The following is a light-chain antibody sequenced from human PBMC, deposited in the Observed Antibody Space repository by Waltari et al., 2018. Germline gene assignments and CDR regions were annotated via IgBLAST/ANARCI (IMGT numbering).Light chain of an antibody. CDR1: QSVTSNY. J-gene: IGKJ2*01. CDR2: GAS. V-gene: IGKV3-20*01. CDR3: QQHGSSSFT. Sequence: EIVLTPSPGTLSLSPGERATLPCRASQSVTSNYLAWYQQKPGQAPRLVIYGASSRATGIPDRFSGSGSGTDFTLTISGLEPEDFAVYYCQQHGSSSFTFGQGTKLEIK.